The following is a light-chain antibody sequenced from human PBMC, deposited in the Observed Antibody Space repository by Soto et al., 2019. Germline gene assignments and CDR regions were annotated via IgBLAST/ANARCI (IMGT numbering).Light chain of an antibody. J-gene: IGLJ1*01. CDR2: EVS. Sequence: QSSLTQPSSLSVSPGKSITISCTGTISDVGGYNYVSWYQQHPGKAPKLMIYEVSNRPSGVSNRFSGSKSGITASLTISGLQAEDEADYYCRSYTSSSTYVFGTGTKVNVL. V-gene: IGLV2-14*01. CDR1: ISDVGGYNY. CDR3: RSYTSSSTYV.